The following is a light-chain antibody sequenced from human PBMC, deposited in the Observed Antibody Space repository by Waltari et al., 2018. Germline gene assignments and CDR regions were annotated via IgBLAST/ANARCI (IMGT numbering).Light chain of an antibody. CDR3: QQYNHWPPLT. CDR2: AAS. V-gene: IGKV3-15*01. CDR1: QSISSN. Sequence: EIMMTQSTATLSVSPGERDNLSCRASQSISSNLAWYQQKPGQDPRLLIYAASTRATGIPARFSGSGSGTEFTLTISSLQSEDFAAYYCQQYNHWPPLTFGGGTKVEIK. J-gene: IGKJ4*01.